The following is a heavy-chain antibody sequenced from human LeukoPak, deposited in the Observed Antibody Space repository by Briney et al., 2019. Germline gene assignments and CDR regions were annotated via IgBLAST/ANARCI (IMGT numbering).Heavy chain of an antibody. J-gene: IGHJ6*04. Sequence: PSETLSLTCAVYGGSFSGYYWSWIRQPPGKGLEWIGEINHSGSTNYNPSLKSRVTISVDTSKNQFSLKLSSVTAADTAVYYCARNGSGRGGVWGKGTTVTISS. CDR3: ARNGSGRGGV. CDR2: INHSGST. CDR1: GGSFSGYY. D-gene: IGHD3-10*01. V-gene: IGHV4-34*01.